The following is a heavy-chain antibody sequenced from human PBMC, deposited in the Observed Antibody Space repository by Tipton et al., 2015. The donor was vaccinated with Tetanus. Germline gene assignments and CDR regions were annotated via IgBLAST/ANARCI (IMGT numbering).Heavy chain of an antibody. D-gene: IGHD5-18*01. CDR3: ARDYTAMVMGGGFDY. CDR2: ISAYNGNT. Sequence: QVQLVQSGAEVKKPGASVKVSCKASGYTFTSYGISWVRQAPGQGLEWMGWISAYNGNTNYAQQLQGRVTMTTDTSTSTAYMELRSLRSDDTAVYYCARDYTAMVMGGGFDYWGQGTLVTVSS. J-gene: IGHJ4*02. V-gene: IGHV1-18*01. CDR1: GYTFTSYG.